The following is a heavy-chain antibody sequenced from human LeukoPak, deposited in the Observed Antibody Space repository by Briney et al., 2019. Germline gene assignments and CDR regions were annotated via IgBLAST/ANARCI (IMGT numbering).Heavy chain of an antibody. V-gene: IGHV4-59*08. Sequence: SETLSLTCPVSGGSLSRYYWTWIRQPPGKGLEWIGEIYYSGSTTYNPPLNSRVTMSVDTSKHQFSLTLSSVTAADTAMYYCASTENSSGWFGYWGQGALVTVSS. CDR2: IYYSGST. CDR3: ASTENSSGWFGY. D-gene: IGHD6-19*01. CDR1: GGSLSRYY. J-gene: IGHJ4*02.